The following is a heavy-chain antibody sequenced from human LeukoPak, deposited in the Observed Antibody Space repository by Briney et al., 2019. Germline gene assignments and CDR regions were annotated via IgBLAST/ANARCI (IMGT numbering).Heavy chain of an antibody. V-gene: IGHV3-23*01. CDR3: AKALGLSVGTTPFDF. CDR2: IKGSDGST. Sequence: GGCLRLSRAASGFILSIYAMSWVRQAPGKGREWISAIKGSDGSTYFADSVKGGYTISRDNPKNTLHREMDSLRAEDTAIYYCAKALGLSVGTTPFDFWGQGTPVTVSS. J-gene: IGHJ4*02. D-gene: IGHD1-26*01. CDR1: GFILSIYA.